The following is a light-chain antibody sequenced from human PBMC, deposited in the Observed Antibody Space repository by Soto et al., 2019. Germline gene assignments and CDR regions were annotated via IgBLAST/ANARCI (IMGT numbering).Light chain of an antibody. CDR1: QSISGW. CDR3: QQYNSYPWT. J-gene: IGKJ1*01. V-gene: IGKV1-5*01. CDR2: DAS. Sequence: DIHMTQSPSTRSASVLDRVAITFRASQSISGWLAWYQQKPGKAPKLLIYDASSLESGVPSRFSGSGSGTEFTLTISSLQPDDFATYYCQQYNSYPWTFGQGTKVDIK.